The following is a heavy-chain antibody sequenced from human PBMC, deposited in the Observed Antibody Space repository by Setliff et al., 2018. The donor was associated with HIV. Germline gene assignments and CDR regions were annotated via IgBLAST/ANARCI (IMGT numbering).Heavy chain of an antibody. CDR2: IIPFLGTA. Sequence: ASVKVSCKTSGGTFSKFAITWVRQAPGQGLEWTGGIIPFLGTANYAQQFQGRVTITTDESTSTAYMELSSLRSEDTAVYYCARDEPKNTEAAPGYWGQGTLVTVSS. V-gene: IGHV1-69*05. J-gene: IGHJ4*02. CDR1: GGTFSKFA. D-gene: IGHD6-6*01. CDR3: ARDEPKNTEAAPGY.